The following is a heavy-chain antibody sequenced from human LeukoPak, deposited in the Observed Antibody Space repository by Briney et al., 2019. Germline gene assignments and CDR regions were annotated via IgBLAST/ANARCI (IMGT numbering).Heavy chain of an antibody. J-gene: IGHJ4*02. CDR2: MSPKSGNT. CDR3: TRGPPNWGYDF. Sequence: ASVKVSCKASGYTYVSYDINWVRQATGQGPEWMGWMSPKSGNTGYAQKFQGRVTMTRDTSINTACMGLSGLISEDTAVYYCTRGPPNWGYDFWGQGTLVTVSP. CDR1: GYTYVSYD. D-gene: IGHD7-27*01. V-gene: IGHV1-8*01.